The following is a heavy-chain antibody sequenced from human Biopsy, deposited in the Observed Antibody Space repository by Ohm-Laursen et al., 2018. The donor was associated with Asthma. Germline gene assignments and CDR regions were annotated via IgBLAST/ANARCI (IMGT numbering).Heavy chain of an antibody. V-gene: IGHV3-30*18. CDR2: ISDDGGQK. CDR1: GFTFSNFG. Sequence: SLRLSCTASGFTFSNFGMHWLRQAPGKGLEWLAVISDDGGQKHYGASVKGRFTISRDNSKSTVFLDMTSLKDEDTGLYFCAKDEGKVKNWFDPWGPGARVNVSS. D-gene: IGHD2/OR15-2a*01. CDR3: AKDEGKVKNWFDP. J-gene: IGHJ5*02.